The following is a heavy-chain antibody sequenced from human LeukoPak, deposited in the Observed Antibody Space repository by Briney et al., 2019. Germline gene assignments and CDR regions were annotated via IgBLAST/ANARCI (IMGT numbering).Heavy chain of an antibody. CDR1: GLIFSNYA. D-gene: IGHD3-3*01. V-gene: IGHV3-23*01. CDR2: ISGTSGTI. CDR3: ARGRGLQEWLLNYMDV. Sequence: PGASLRLSCAAYGLIFSNYAMSWVRQAPGGGLGWDSGISGTSGTINYAAPVKGRFTISRDNSKNTLYLQMSGLRTEDTAVYYCARGRGLQEWLLNYMDVWGKGTTVTVSS. J-gene: IGHJ6*03.